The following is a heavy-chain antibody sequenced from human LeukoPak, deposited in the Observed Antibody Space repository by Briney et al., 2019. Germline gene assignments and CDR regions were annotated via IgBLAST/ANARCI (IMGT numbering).Heavy chain of an antibody. CDR2: VSVYNGDT. Sequence: ASVKVSCKASGYTFTSFDISWVRQAPGQGLEWMGWVSVYNGDTNYAQKLQDRVTMTTDTSTSTAYMELRSLRSDDTAVYYCARVSRGVNICDSWGQGTLVTVSS. D-gene: IGHD2/OR15-2a*01. CDR3: ARVSRGVNICDS. J-gene: IGHJ4*02. CDR1: GYTFTSFD. V-gene: IGHV1-18*01.